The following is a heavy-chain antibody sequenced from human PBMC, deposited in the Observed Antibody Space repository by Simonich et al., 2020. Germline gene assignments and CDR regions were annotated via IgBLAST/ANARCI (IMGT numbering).Heavy chain of an antibody. CDR3: ARPLGIVWAFDI. CDR1: GGSLSGYY. CDR2: INHSRST. J-gene: IGHJ3*02. D-gene: IGHD3-16*01. Sequence: QVQLQQWGAGLLKPSETLSLTCAVYGGSLSGYYWRWIRQPPGKGLEWIVEINHSRSTNYNPSLKSRVTISVDTSKNQFSLKLSSVTAADTAVYYCARPLGIVWAFDIWGQGTMVTVSS. V-gene: IGHV4-34*01.